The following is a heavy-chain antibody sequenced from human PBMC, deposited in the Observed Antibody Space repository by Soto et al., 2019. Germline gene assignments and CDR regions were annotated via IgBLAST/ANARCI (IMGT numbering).Heavy chain of an antibody. CDR3: AREGRLKNWFDP. D-gene: IGHD1-26*01. CDR1: GGSISSGGYS. J-gene: IGHJ5*02. V-gene: IGHV4-30-2*01. Sequence: LSLTCAGSGGSISSGGYSWSWIRQPPGKGLEWIGYIYHSGSTYYNPSLKSRVTISVDRSKNQFSLKLSSVTAADTAVYYCAREGRLKNWFDPWGQGTLVTVSS. CDR2: IYHSGST.